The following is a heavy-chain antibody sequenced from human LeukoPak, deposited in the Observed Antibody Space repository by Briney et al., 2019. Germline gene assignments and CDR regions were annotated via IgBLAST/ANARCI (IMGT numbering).Heavy chain of an antibody. CDR3: ARDHTPKDYDILTGPPKN. J-gene: IGHJ4*02. D-gene: IGHD3-9*01. CDR2: INPSGGST. Sequence: ASVKVSCKASGYTFTSYYMHWVRQAPGQGLEWMGIINPSGGSTSYAQKFQGRVTMTRDMSTSTVYMELSSLRSEDTAVYYCARDHTPKDYDILTGPPKNWGQGTLVTVSS. CDR1: GYTFTSYY. V-gene: IGHV1-46*01.